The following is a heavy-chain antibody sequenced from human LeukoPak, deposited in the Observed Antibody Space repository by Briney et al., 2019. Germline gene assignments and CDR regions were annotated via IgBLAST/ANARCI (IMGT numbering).Heavy chain of an antibody. Sequence: PGGSLRLSSAASGFTFSSYGMHWVRQAPGKGLEWVAVIWYDGSNKYYADSVKGRFTISRDNSKNTLYLQMNSLRAEDTAVYYCARDLSQYYYDSSGPWDYWGQGTLVTVSS. D-gene: IGHD3-22*01. CDR1: GFTFSSYG. CDR2: IWYDGSNK. V-gene: IGHV3-33*01. CDR3: ARDLSQYYYDSSGPWDY. J-gene: IGHJ4*02.